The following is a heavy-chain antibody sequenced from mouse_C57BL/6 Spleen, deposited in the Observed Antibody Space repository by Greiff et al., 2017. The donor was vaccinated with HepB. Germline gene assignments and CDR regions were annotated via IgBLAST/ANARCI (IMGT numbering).Heavy chain of an antibody. Sequence: VQLQQPGAELVKPGASVKLSCKASGYTFTSYWMHWVKQRPGQGLEWIGMIHPNSGSTNYNEKFKSKATLTVDKSSSTAYMQLSSLTSEDAAVYYCARSGYYGSHYFDYWGQGTTLTVSS. V-gene: IGHV1-64*01. D-gene: IGHD1-1*01. CDR3: ARSGYYGSHYFDY. CDR1: GYTFTSYW. CDR2: IHPNSGST. J-gene: IGHJ2*01.